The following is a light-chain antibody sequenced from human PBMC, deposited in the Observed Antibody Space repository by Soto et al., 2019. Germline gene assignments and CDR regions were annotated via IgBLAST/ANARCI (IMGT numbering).Light chain of an antibody. J-gene: IGLJ1*01. CDR1: SSDVGGYHY. CDR3: SAYTTRSAV. V-gene: IGLV2-14*01. Sequence: QSALTQPASVSGSPGQSITISCTGSSSDVGGYHYVSWYQQLTGKAPKLMIYGVTKRPSGVSNRFSGSKSDNTASLTISGLQAEDEADYYCSAYTTRSAVFGTGTKLTVL. CDR2: GVT.